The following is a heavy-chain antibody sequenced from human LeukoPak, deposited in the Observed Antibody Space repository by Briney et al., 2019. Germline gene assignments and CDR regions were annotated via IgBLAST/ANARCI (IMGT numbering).Heavy chain of an antibody. CDR3: ARVWGY. CDR2: IILSGAST. Sequence: GGSLRLSCAASGFTFSNYAMSWVRQAPGKGLEWVSTIILSGASTNYADSVKGRFTISRDNAKNSPYLQMNSLRAEDTAVYYCARVWGYWGQGTLVTVSS. J-gene: IGHJ4*02. CDR1: GFTFSNYA. V-gene: IGHV3-23*01. D-gene: IGHD1-26*01.